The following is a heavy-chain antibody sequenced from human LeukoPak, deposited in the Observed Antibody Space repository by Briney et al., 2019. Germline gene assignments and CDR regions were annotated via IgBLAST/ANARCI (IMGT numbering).Heavy chain of an antibody. CDR3: ATKGPRRGYFDY. CDR2: IYYTGST. Sequence: PETLSLTCTVSGGSFSSDSYYWSWIRQPPGEGLEWIGYIYYTGSTNYNPSLKSRVTISVDMSKNQFSLKLTSVTAADTAVYYCATKGPRRGYFDYWGQGTLVAVSS. CDR1: GGSFSSDSYY. J-gene: IGHJ4*02. V-gene: IGHV4-61*01.